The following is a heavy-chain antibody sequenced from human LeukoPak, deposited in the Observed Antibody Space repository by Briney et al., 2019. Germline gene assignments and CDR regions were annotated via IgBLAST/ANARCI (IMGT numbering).Heavy chain of an antibody. Sequence: ASVKVSCKASGYTFTGSYIHWVRHAPGQGLEWMGWINPNSGGTNYAQKFQGRVTMTRDTSISTAYMELSSLRSDDTALYYCASPPLGSGWYEYFQHWGQATLVTVSS. CDR1: GYTFTGSY. CDR2: INPNSGGT. J-gene: IGHJ1*01. CDR3: ASPPLGSGWYEYFQH. D-gene: IGHD6-19*01. V-gene: IGHV1-2*02.